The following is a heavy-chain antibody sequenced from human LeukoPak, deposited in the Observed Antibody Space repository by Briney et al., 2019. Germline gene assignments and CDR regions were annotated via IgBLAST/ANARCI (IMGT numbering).Heavy chain of an antibody. CDR2: ISWNSGSI. CDR1: GFTFDDYA. V-gene: IGHV3-9*01. Sequence: GGSLRLSCAASGFTFDDYAMHWVRQAPGKGLEWVSGISWNSGSIGYADSVKGRFTISRDNAKNSLYLQMNSLRAEDTALYYCAKDMGSGIVATSYYYYYYGMDVWGQGTTVTVSS. CDR3: AKDMGSGIVATSYYYYYYGMDV. J-gene: IGHJ6*02. D-gene: IGHD5-12*01.